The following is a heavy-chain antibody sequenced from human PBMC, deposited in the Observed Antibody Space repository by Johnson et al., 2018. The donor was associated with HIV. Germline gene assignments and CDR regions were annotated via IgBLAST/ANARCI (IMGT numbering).Heavy chain of an antibody. CDR1: GFTFDDYA. CDR2: ISGSGGST. Sequence: VQLVESGGGLVQPGRSLRLSCAASGFTFDDYAMHWVRQGPGKGLEWVSGISGSGGSTYYADSVKGRFTISRDNAKNTLYLQMNSLRAEDTAVYYCAREGDGYNYVAFDIWGQGTMVTVSS. V-gene: IGHV3-9*01. CDR3: AREGDGYNYVAFDI. J-gene: IGHJ3*02. D-gene: IGHD5-24*01.